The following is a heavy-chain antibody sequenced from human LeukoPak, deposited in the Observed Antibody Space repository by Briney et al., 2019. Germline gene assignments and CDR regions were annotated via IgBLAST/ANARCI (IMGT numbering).Heavy chain of an antibody. CDR2: IIPIFGTA. J-gene: IGHJ3*02. Sequence: EASVKVSCKASGYSFTGYYIHWVRQAPGQGLEWMGGIIPIFGTANYAQKFQGRVTITADESTSTAYMELSSLRSEDTAVYYCARGGLGAYCSSTSCYTETYHDAFDIWGQGTMVTVSS. CDR1: GYSFTGYY. V-gene: IGHV1-69*13. D-gene: IGHD2-2*02. CDR3: ARGGLGAYCSSTSCYTETYHDAFDI.